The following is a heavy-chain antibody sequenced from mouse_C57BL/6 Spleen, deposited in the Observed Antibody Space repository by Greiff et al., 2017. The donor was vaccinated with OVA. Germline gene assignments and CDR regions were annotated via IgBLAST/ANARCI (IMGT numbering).Heavy chain of an antibody. V-gene: IGHV1-72*01. D-gene: IGHD2-4*01. CDR2: IDPNSGGT. J-gene: IGHJ4*01. Sequence: QVQLQQPGAELVKPGASVKLSCKASGYTFTSYWMHWVKQRPGRGLEWIGRIDPNSGGTKYNEKFKSKATLTVDKPSSTAYMQLSSLTSEDSAVYYCARSVYYDYDVRGYYAMDYWGQGTSVTVSS. CDR3: ARSVYYDYDVRGYYAMDY. CDR1: GYTFTSYW.